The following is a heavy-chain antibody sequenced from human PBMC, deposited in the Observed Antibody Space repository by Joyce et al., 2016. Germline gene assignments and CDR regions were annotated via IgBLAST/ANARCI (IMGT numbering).Heavy chain of an antibody. D-gene: IGHD2-21*01. V-gene: IGHV3-23*01. CDR2: LGGSCGTT. J-gene: IGHJ4*02. CDR1: KFTFATYA. Sequence: DVELLESGGSLVQPVGSLRLSCTASKFTFATYAMSWVRQNPGKGLEWVSGLGGSCGTTYYAKSVKGRFTVSRDNSKNTLYLQMNSLRPGDTAVYYCVKDRVMPFVTFEYWGQGTLVTVSS. CDR3: VKDRVMPFVTFEY.